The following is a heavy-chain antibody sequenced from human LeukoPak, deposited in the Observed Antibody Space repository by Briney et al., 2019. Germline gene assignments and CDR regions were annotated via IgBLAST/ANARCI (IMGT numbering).Heavy chain of an antibody. Sequence: GASVKVSCKASGYSFTGNYIHWVRQAPGQGLEWMGWIDPNSGGTNYAQKFQGRVTMTRDTSISTAYMELSRLRSDDTAVYYCARGPGGFGELSWGQGTLVTVSS. J-gene: IGHJ5*02. CDR3: ARGPGGFGELS. CDR2: IDPNSGGT. D-gene: IGHD3-10*01. V-gene: IGHV1-2*02. CDR1: GYSFTGNY.